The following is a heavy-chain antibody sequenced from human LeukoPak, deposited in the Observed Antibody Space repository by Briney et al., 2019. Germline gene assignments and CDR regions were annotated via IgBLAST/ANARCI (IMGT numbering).Heavy chain of an antibody. CDR1: GYTFTTYG. J-gene: IGHJ4*02. Sequence: ASVKVSCKASGYTFTTYGITWVRQAPGQGLEWLGWISSYNDNTNYAQEFQGRVTMTTDTSTSTAYMELRSLRSDDTAVYYCARAGTTSSSTPDYWGQGTPVTVSS. D-gene: IGHD6-6*01. CDR3: ARAGTTSSSTPDY. CDR2: ISSYNDNT. V-gene: IGHV1-18*01.